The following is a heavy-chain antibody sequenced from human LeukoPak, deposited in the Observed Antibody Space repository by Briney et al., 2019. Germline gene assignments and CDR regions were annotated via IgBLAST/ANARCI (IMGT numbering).Heavy chain of an antibody. V-gene: IGHV4-59*01. CDR1: GGSLSSYY. Sequence: SETLSLTCTVSGGSLSSYYWSWIRQPPGKGLEWIGYIYYSGSTNYSPSLKSRVTISVDTSKNQCSLKLSSVTAADTAVYYCARESIADYYFDYWGQGTLVTVSS. CDR3: ARESIADYYFDY. J-gene: IGHJ4*02. CDR2: IYYSGST. D-gene: IGHD6-6*01.